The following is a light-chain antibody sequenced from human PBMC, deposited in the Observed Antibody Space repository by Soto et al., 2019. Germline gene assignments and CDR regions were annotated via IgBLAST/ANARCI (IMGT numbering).Light chain of an antibody. CDR3: QQSDDIPQT. CDR1: QSISIH. V-gene: IGKV1-39*01. J-gene: IGKJ2*01. Sequence: DLQMTQSPSSLSASIGDRVTITCRASQSISIHLNWYQQKPGKAPKLLIYAASDLRDGVPSRFIGSGSGTDFTLTISSLQPDDFATYHCQQSDDIPQTFGQGTKVEI. CDR2: AAS.